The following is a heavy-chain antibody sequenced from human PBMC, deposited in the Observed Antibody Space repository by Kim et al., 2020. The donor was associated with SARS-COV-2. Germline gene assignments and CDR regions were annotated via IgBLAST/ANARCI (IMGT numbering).Heavy chain of an antibody. V-gene: IGHV1-8*01. J-gene: IGHJ4*02. CDR2: MNPKTGDT. CDR1: GYTFVSFD. CDR3: TRGERLDS. D-gene: IGHD1-26*01. Sequence: ASVKVSCKASGYTFVSFDINWVRQATGQGLEWMGWMNPKTGDTGYSQTFKGRVTLTRDTSKATAYMELSSLKSEDSAVYYCTRGERLDSWGQGTRVTVSS.